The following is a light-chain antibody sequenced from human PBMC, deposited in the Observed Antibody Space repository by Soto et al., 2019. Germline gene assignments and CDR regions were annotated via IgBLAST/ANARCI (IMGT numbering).Light chain of an antibody. CDR1: QGISNY. V-gene: IGKV1-27*01. J-gene: IGKJ3*01. CDR2: AAS. Sequence: DVPMTQSPSALSASVGDRVTITCRASQGISNYVAWYQQKPGKVPKLLIYAASTLQSGVPSRFSGSGSGTDFTLTISSLQPEDVATYYCHKYNSSPFTFGPGTKVDIK. CDR3: HKYNSSPFT.